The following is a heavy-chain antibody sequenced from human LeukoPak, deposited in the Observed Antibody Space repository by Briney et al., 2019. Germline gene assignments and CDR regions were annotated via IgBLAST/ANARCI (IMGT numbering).Heavy chain of an antibody. J-gene: IGHJ4*02. CDR3: TRDRRYSSGWYVY. V-gene: IGHV3-49*04. CDR1: GFTFGAYA. CDR2: IRSKAYGGTT. D-gene: IGHD6-19*01. Sequence: GGSLRLSCTASGFTFGAYAMSWVRQAPGKGLEWVGFIRSKAYGGTTEYAASVKGRFTISRDDSKSIAYLQMNSLKTEDTAVYYCTRDRRYSSGWYVYWGQGTLVTVSS.